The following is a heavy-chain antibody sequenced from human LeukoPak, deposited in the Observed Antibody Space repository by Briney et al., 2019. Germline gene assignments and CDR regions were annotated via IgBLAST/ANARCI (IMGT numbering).Heavy chain of an antibody. Sequence: PGGSLRLSCAASGFTFSSYTMNWVRQAPGKGLEWVSYISSSSSYIYYADSVRGRFTISRDNAENSLYLQMNSLRAEDTAVYYCARYRSSGSYYHFDYWGQGTLVTVSS. J-gene: IGHJ4*02. V-gene: IGHV3-21*01. CDR3: ARYRSSGSYYHFDY. D-gene: IGHD3-10*01. CDR1: GFTFSSYT. CDR2: ISSSSSYI.